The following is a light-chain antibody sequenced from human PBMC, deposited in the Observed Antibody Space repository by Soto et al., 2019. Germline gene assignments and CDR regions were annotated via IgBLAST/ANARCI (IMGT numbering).Light chain of an antibody. CDR2: AAS. CDR3: QHLNSYPFT. CDR1: QGISTS. J-gene: IGKJ5*01. V-gene: IGKV1-9*01. Sequence: IQLTQSPASVSASVGDRVTITCRASQGISTSLAWYQQIPGKAPKLLIYAASTLQSGVPSRFSGSGSGTEFTLTISSLQPEDFATYYCQHLNSYPFTFGQGTRLEIK.